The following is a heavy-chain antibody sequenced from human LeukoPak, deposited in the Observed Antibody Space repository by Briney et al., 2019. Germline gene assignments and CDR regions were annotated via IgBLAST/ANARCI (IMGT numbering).Heavy chain of an antibody. CDR3: ARAVYHYDTSDSWFDP. D-gene: IGHD3-22*01. V-gene: IGHV3-74*01. Sequence: GGSLRLSCTASGFTFGTYWMHWVRQAPGKGLVWVSRINSVGSSTSYADSVKGRFTISRDNAKNTLYLQMNSLRAEDTAVYFCARAVYHYDTSDSWFDPWGQGTRVTVSS. J-gene: IGHJ5*02. CDR2: INSVGSST. CDR1: GFTFGTYW.